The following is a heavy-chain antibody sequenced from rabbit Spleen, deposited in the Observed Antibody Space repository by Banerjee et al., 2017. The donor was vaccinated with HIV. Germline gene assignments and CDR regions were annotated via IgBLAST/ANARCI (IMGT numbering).Heavy chain of an antibody. CDR3: AREDVGGSVSL. Sequence: QELVESGGGLVQPGESLKLSCKASGIDFSSYGISWVRQAPGKGLEWIGVIYPITETTYYANWVNGRFTISSDNAQNTVDLQMNSLTAADTATYFCAREDVGGSVSLWGPGTLVTVS. D-gene: IGHD1-1*01. J-gene: IGHJ6*01. CDR2: IYPITETT. CDR1: GIDFSSYG. V-gene: IGHV1S7*01.